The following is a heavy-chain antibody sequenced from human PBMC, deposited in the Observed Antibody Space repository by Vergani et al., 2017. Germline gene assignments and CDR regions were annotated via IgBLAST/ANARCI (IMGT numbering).Heavy chain of an antibody. CDR2: MNPNSGNT. Sequence: QVQLVQSGAEVMKPGASVKVSCKASGYTFTSYDINWVRQDTGQGLEWMGWMNPNSGNTGYAQKFQGRVTITRNTSISTAYMELSSLRSEDTAVYYCARGSYDSSGYYSNYYYGMDVWGQGTTVTVSS. V-gene: IGHV1-8*03. CDR1: GYTFTSYD. D-gene: IGHD3-22*01. CDR3: ARGSYDSSGYYSNYYYGMDV. J-gene: IGHJ6*02.